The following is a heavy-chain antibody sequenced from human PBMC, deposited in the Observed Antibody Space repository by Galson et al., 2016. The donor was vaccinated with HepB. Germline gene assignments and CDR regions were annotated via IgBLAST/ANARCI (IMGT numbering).Heavy chain of an antibody. V-gene: IGHV3-74*01. D-gene: IGHD2-15*01. CDR2: INSEGSIT. CDR3: ARGKVGTATGGFDI. CDR1: GFTFSNYW. J-gene: IGHJ3*02. Sequence: SLRLSCAASGFTFSNYWMHWVRQVPGKGLVWVSRINSEGSITTYADSVKGRFTISRDNAKNSLYLQMNSLRAEDTAVYYCARGKVGTATGGFDIWGQGTMVTVSS.